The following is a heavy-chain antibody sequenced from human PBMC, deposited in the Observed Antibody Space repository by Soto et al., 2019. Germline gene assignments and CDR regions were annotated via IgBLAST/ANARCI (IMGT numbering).Heavy chain of an antibody. J-gene: IGHJ4*02. CDR3: ARGLGMVATSHFDY. CDR1: GYTFTGYY. D-gene: IGHD5-12*01. Sequence: ASVKVSCKASGYTFTGYYMHWVRQAPGQGLEWMGWINPNSGGTNYAQKFQGRVTMTRDTSISTAYMELSRLRSDDTAVYHCARGLGMVATSHFDYWGQGTLVTVSS. CDR2: INPNSGGT. V-gene: IGHV1-2*02.